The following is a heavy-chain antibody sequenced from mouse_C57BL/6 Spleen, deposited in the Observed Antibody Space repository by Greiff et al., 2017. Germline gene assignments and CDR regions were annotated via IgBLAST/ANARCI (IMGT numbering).Heavy chain of an antibody. CDR3: ARGGNYGNYDYAMDY. J-gene: IGHJ4*01. Sequence: VQVVESGAELVRPGTSVKMSCKASGYTFTNYWIGWAKQRPGHGLEWIGDIYPGGGYTNYNEKFKGKATLTADKSSSTAYMQFSSLTSEDSAIYYCARGGNYGNYDYAMDYWGQGTSVTVSS. D-gene: IGHD2-1*01. CDR1: GYTFTNYW. V-gene: IGHV1-63*01. CDR2: IYPGGGYT.